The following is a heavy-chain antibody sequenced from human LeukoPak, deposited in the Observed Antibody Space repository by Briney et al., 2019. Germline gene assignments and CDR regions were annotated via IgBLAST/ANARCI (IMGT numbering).Heavy chain of an antibody. D-gene: IGHD1-26*01. CDR2: INRDGSEK. CDR3: ARVLVGGTNRFDP. J-gene: IGHJ5*02. V-gene: IGHV3-7*02. Sequence: WGSVSLSCAASGFTLSSYWMSWVRQAPGKGLEWVANINRDGSEKYYVDSVKGRFTISRDNAKNSLYLQMNSLRAEDTSVYYCARVLVGGTNRFDPWGQGPLVIVTS. CDR1: GFTLSSYW.